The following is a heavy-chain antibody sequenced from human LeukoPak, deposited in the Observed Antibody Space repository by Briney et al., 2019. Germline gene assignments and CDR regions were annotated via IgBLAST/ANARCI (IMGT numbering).Heavy chain of an antibody. D-gene: IGHD3-9*01. J-gene: IGHJ4*02. CDR1: GFTVSSNY. CDR3: ARAGILTGYYLDD. CDR2: IYSGGST. V-gene: IGHV3-66*01. Sequence: PGGSLRLSCAASGFTVSSNYMSWVRQAPGKGLEWVSVIYSGGSTYNADSVKGRFTISRDNSKNTLYLQMNSLRAEDTAVYYCARAGILTGYYLDDWGQGTLVTVSS.